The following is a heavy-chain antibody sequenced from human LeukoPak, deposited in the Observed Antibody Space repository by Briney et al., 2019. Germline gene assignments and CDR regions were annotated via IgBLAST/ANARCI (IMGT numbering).Heavy chain of an antibody. CDR3: ARHESGEAFFDH. D-gene: IGHD3-3*01. CDR2: IDHTGTT. Sequence: SETLSLTCSVSDDSITIYYWTWIRQPPGKGLEWIGYIDHTGTTNYNPSLNSRVTISRDTSKNHFSLQLSSVTAADTAAYYCARHESGEAFFDHWGQGTLVAVSS. V-gene: IGHV4-59*01. CDR1: DDSITIYY. J-gene: IGHJ4*02.